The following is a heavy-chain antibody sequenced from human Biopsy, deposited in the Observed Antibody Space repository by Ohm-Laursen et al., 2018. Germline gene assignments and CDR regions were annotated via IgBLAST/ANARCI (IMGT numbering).Heavy chain of an antibody. J-gene: IGHJ5*02. CDR1: GGSISSSTTYY. CDR2: IYNTETT. V-gene: IGHV4-39*01. Sequence: TLTLTSTVSGGSISSSTTYYWAWLRQPPGKGLEWIGSIYNTETTFYNPSLKSRVTISVDTSTNQFSLKVSSVTAADTALYFCARHPTGFWFDPWGHGTLVTVSS. CDR3: ARHPTGFWFDP.